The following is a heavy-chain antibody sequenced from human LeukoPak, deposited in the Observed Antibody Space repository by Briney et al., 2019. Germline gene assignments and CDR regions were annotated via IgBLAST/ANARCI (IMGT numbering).Heavy chain of an antibody. D-gene: IGHD2-21*02. CDR3: ARGTAKYFYYGMDV. CDR2: INHSGST. CDR1: GGSFSGYY. V-gene: IGHV4-34*01. Sequence: SETLSLTCAVYGGSFSGYYWSWIRQPPGKGLEWIGEINHSGSTNYNPSLKSRVTISVDTSKNQFSLKLSSVTAADTAVYYCARGTAKYFYYGMDVWGQGTTVTVSS. J-gene: IGHJ6*02.